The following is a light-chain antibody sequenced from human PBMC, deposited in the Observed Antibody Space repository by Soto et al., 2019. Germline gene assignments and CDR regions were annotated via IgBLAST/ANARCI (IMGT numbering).Light chain of an antibody. CDR1: QSVSRN. Sequence: EIVMTQSPATLSVSPGERATLSCRASQSVSRNLAWYQQNPGQAPRLLIYGASTRATGIPARFSGSGSGTEFTLTISSRQSEEFAVYYCQQYNNWPYTFGQGTKLEIK. V-gene: IGKV3-15*01. CDR2: GAS. J-gene: IGKJ2*01. CDR3: QQYNNWPYT.